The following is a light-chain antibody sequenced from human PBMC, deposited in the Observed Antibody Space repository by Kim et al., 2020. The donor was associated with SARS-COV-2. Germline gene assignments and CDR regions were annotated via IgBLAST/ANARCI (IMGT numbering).Light chain of an antibody. CDR2: LAS. Sequence: SASVGDRGTFSCRASQSINNYLAWYQQKPGKAPKALIYLASNLQSGVPSRFSGSGSGTDFTLTITNLQPEDFATYHCQQAYTTPYTFGQGTKLEI. CDR3: QQAYTTPYT. V-gene: IGKV1-39*01. CDR1: QSINNY. J-gene: IGKJ2*01.